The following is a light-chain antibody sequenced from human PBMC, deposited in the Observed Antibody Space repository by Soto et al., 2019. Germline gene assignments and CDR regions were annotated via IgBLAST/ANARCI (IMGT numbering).Light chain of an antibody. Sequence: EIVLTQSPGTLSLSPGERATLSCRASQSISSSYLAWYQQKPGQAPRLLIYGASSRATGIPDRFSGSGSGADFTLTINTLEPEDFAAYYCQQYGSSPFTFGPGTKVDIK. J-gene: IGKJ3*01. CDR3: QQYGSSPFT. V-gene: IGKV3-20*01. CDR2: GAS. CDR1: QSISSSY.